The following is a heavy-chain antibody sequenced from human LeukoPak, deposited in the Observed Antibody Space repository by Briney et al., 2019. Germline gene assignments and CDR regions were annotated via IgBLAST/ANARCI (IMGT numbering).Heavy chain of an antibody. CDR2: LYYSGST. J-gene: IGHJ4*02. Sequence: SETLSLTCTVSGGSISSYSWSWIRQPPGKGLELIGDLYYSGSTNTNPSLRSRVTISVDTSKNQFSLKLTSVTAADTAVYYCARDLNYFDYWGQGTVVTVSS. CDR3: ARDLNYFDY. V-gene: IGHV4-59*01. CDR1: GGSISSYS.